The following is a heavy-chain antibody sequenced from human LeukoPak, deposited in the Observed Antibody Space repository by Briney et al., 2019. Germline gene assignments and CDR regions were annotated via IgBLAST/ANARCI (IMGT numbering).Heavy chain of an antibody. J-gene: IGHJ4*02. CDR1: GFTFGDYA. CDR3: TRDGGLRDFDY. V-gene: IGHV3-49*03. Sequence: PGGSLRLSCTASGFTFGDYAMSWFRQAPGKGLEWVGFIRSKAYGGTTEYAASVKGRLTISRDDSKSIAYLQMNSLKTEDTAVYYCTRDGGLRDFDYWGQGTLVTVSS. D-gene: IGHD3-16*01. CDR2: IRSKAYGGTT.